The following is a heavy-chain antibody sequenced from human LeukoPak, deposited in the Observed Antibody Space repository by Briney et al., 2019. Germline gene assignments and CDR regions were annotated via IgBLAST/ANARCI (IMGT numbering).Heavy chain of an antibody. V-gene: IGHV4-59*01. CDR3: ARGVYIAAAQYGY. CDR1: GCSFGTYS. J-gene: IGHJ4*02. Sequence: SETLSLTCTVSGCSFGTYSWNWVRQPPGKGLEWIGYICYSETTNYNPSLKSRVTISVDTSKNQSSLKLSSVAAADTAVDYCARGVYIAAAQYGYWGQGTLVTVSS. D-gene: IGHD6-13*01. CDR2: ICYSETT.